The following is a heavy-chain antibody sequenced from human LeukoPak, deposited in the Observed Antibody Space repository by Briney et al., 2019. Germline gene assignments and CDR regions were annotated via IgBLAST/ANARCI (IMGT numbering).Heavy chain of an antibody. CDR3: AKQLTQSSPVLHLNDY. CDR2: ISGSGGST. Sequence: PGGSLRLSCAASGFTFSSYSMNWVRQAPGKGLEWVSAISGSGGSTYYADSVKGRFTISRDNSKNTLYLQMNSLRAEDTAVYYCAKQLTQSSPVLHLNDYWGQGTLVTVST. D-gene: IGHD4-23*01. CDR1: GFTFSSYS. V-gene: IGHV3-23*01. J-gene: IGHJ4*02.